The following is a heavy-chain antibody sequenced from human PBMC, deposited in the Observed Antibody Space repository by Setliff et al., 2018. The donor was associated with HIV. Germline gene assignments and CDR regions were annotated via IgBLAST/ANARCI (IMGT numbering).Heavy chain of an antibody. V-gene: IGHV4-61*02. D-gene: IGHD3-22*01. CDR2: VSSSGNT. Sequence: PSETLSLTCTVSGGSISSGGYFWSWIRQPAGGGLVWIGRVSSSGNTNYNPSLKSRVTMSVDKSKNQFSLKLSSVTAADTAVYYCARGLSFYDPGGFDYWGQGTLVTVSS. CDR1: GGSISSGGYF. CDR3: ARGLSFYDPGGFDY. J-gene: IGHJ4*02.